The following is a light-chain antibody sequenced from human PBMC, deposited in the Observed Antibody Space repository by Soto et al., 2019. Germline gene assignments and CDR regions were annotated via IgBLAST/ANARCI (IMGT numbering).Light chain of an antibody. CDR2: DVN. V-gene: IGLV2-11*01. J-gene: IGLJ1*01. CDR3: CSFAGRVFG. CDR1: SSDVGGYNY. Sequence: QSALTQPRSVSGSPGQSVTISCTGTSSDVGGYNYVTWYQHHPGKAPKLMISDVNKRASGVSDRFSGSKSGNTASLTISGLQAEDEADYYCCSFAGRVFGFGTGTKLTVL.